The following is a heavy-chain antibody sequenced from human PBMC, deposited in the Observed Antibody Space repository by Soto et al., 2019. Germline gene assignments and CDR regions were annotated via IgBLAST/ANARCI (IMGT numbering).Heavy chain of an antibody. Sequence: EVLLVESGGGLVRPGGSLRLACAASGFTFSDFSINWVRQAPGKGLEWVSSISSTSAYIDYADSVKGRFTLSRDNGRNSVYLQMNSPRAEDTAVYYCARDAGPDAFDIWGQGTMVTISS. J-gene: IGHJ3*02. CDR3: ARDAGPDAFDI. CDR1: GFTFSDFS. CDR2: ISSTSAYI. V-gene: IGHV3-21*01.